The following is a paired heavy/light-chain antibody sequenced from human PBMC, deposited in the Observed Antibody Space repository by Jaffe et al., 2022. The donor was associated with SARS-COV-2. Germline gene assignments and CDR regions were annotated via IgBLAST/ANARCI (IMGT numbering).Heavy chain of an antibody. V-gene: IGHV1-58*03. CDR2: IVVGSGHT. J-gene: IGHJ3*02. CDR1: GFTFTTSP. CDR3: ATPHGYSYGFEAFDI. Sequence: QMQLVQSGPEVKKPGTSVKVSCKASGFTFTTSPVQWVRQARGQRLEWIGWIVVGSGHTNYAQKFQERVTITRDISTNTAYMELSGLKSEDTAVYYCATPHGYSYGFEAFDIWGQGTMVTVSS. D-gene: IGHD5-18*01.
Light chain of an antibody. CDR2: SNN. CDR1: RSNIGTNT. Sequence: QSVLTQPPSASGTPGQRVTISCSGSRSNIGTNTAHWYQQLPGTAPKLLIYSNNQRPSGVPDRFSGSRSGTSASLAISGLQSEDEADYFCAAWDDSLQGMVFGGGTKLTVL. V-gene: IGLV1-44*01. CDR3: AAWDDSLQGMV. J-gene: IGLJ3*02.